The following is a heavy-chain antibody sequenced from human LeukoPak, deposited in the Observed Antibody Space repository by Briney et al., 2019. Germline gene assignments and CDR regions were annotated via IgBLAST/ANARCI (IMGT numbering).Heavy chain of an antibody. CDR1: GHSFTSYW. J-gene: IGHJ3*02. D-gene: IGHD5-18*01. V-gene: IGHV5-51*01. Sequence: GGSLKISCKGSGHSFTSYWIGWVRQMPGKGLEWMGIIYPGDSDTRYSPSFQGQVTISADKSISTAYLQWSSLKASDTAMYYCARSLQLWLNDAFDIWGQGTMVTVSS. CDR2: IYPGDSDT. CDR3: ARSLQLWLNDAFDI.